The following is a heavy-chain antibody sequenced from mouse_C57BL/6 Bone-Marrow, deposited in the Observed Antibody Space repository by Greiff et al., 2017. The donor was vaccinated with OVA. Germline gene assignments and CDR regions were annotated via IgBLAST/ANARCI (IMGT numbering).Heavy chain of an antibody. J-gene: IGHJ2*01. CDR2: IYPGSGST. D-gene: IGHD1-1*01. V-gene: IGHV1-55*01. CDR1: GYTFTSYW. CDR3: AKGPHYYGSSPFDY. Sequence: VQLQQPGAELVKPGASVKMSCKASGYTFTSYWITWVKQRPGQGLEWIGDIYPGSGSTNYNEKFKSKATLTVDKSSSKAYMQLSSLTSEDSAVYYCAKGPHYYGSSPFDYWGQGTTLTVSS.